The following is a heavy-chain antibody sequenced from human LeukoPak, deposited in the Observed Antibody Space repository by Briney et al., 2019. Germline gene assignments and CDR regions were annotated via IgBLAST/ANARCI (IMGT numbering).Heavy chain of an antibody. Sequence: ASVKVSCKASGGTFSSYTISWVRQAPGQGLEWIGIIYPSGGTTDTSRTFQGRVTVTRDTSTSTVYMELRTLRSEDTAIYYCIREFHGGHLDYWGQGTLVTVSS. CDR1: GGTFSSYT. D-gene: IGHD3-16*01. V-gene: IGHV1-46*01. CDR2: IYPSGGTT. CDR3: IREFHGGHLDY. J-gene: IGHJ4*02.